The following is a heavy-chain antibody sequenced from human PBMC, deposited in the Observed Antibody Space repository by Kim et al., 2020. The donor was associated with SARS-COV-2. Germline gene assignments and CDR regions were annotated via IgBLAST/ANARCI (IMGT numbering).Heavy chain of an antibody. CDR1: GYTFTSHA. V-gene: IGHV7-4-1*02. CDR3: ARGLYSGTWNYGMDV. D-gene: IGHD6-13*01. Sequence: ASVKVSCKASGYTFTSHAMNWVRQAPGQGLEWMGWINTNTGNPTYAQDFTGRFVFSLDTSVSAAYLQISSLKAEDTAVYYCARGLYSGTWNYGMDVWGQGTAVTGSS. J-gene: IGHJ6*02. CDR2: INTNTGNP.